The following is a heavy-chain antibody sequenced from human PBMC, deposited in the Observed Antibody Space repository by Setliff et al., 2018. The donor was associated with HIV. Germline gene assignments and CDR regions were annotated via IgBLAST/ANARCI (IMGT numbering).Heavy chain of an antibody. V-gene: IGHV1-46*04. CDR2: MNPNDGGTQ. CDR1: GHTFANSY. Sequence: ASVKVSCKASGHTFANSYLHWVRQGPGQGLEWMGIMNPNDGGTQYYADSVKGRFTISRDNSKNTLYLQMNSLRAEDTAVYYCAKDPAVRGSTFDSWGQGTLVTVSS. J-gene: IGHJ4*02. D-gene: IGHD3-10*01. CDR3: AKDPAVRGSTFDS.